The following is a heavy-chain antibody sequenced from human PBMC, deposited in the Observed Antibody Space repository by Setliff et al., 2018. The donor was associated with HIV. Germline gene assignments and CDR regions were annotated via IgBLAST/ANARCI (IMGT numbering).Heavy chain of an antibody. CDR1: GASITSGIYY. V-gene: IGHV4-61*02. J-gene: IGHJ5*02. D-gene: IGHD1-26*01. Sequence: KPSETLSLTCSVSGASITSGIYYWAWIRQPAGKGLEFIGRVYSSGSTNYNPSLKSRVTISLDTSKNRFSLNLRSVTAADTAVYYCARGFGSLDPWGKGTLVTVSS. CDR3: ARGFGSLDP. CDR2: VYSSGST.